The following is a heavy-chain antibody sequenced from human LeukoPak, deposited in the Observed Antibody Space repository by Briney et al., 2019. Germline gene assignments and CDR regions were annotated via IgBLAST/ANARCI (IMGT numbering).Heavy chain of an antibody. D-gene: IGHD5-24*01. J-gene: IGHJ4*02. CDR2: ISSSSSYI. CDR1: GFTFSSYS. V-gene: IGHV3-21*01. CDR3: ARDGRMATTDTEQFDY. Sequence: GGSLRLSCAASGFTFSSYSMNWVRQAPGKGLEWVSSISSSSSYIYYADSVKGRFTISRDNAKNSLYLQMNSLRAENTAVYYCARDGRMATTDTEQFDYWGQGTLVTVSS.